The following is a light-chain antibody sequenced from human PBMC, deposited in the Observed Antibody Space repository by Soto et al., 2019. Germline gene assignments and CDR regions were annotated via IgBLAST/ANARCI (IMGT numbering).Light chain of an antibody. CDR3: QHYGSSPRT. CDR1: QSVSSTY. V-gene: IGKV3-20*01. J-gene: IGKJ3*01. Sequence: EIVLTQSPGTLSLSPGEIATLSCRASQSVSSTYLAWYQQKPGQAPRLLIYGASSRATGIPDRFSGSGSGTDFTLTISRLAPEDFEVYFCQHYGSSPRTFGPGSKVDIK. CDR2: GAS.